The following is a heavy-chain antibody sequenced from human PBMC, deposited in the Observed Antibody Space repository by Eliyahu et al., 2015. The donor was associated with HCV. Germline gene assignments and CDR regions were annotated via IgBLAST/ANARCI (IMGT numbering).Heavy chain of an antibody. V-gene: IGHV3-21*01. CDR3: ARDDQRDYGTLDAFDI. CDR2: ISSSSSYI. CDR1: GFTXSTYS. Sequence: EVQLVESGGGLVKPGGSLRLSCAASGFTXSTYSMNWVRQAPGKGLXWVSYISSSSSYIYYADSVKGRFTISRDNAKNSLYLQMNSLRVEDTAVYYCARDDQRDYGTLDAFDIWGQGTMVTVSS. D-gene: IGHD3-16*01. J-gene: IGHJ3*02.